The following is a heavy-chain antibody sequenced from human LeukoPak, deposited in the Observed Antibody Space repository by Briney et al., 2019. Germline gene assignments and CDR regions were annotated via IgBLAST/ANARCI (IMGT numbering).Heavy chain of an antibody. Sequence: GGSLRLSCAASGFTFSSYSMNWVRQAPGKGLEWVSSISSSSSYIYYADSVKGRFTISRDNSKNTPYLQMNSLRAEDTAVYYCARADIVVVPAVNYYGMDVWGQGTTVTVSS. D-gene: IGHD2-2*01. CDR2: ISSSSSYI. CDR3: ARADIVVVPAVNYYGMDV. J-gene: IGHJ6*02. V-gene: IGHV3-21*01. CDR1: GFTFSSYS.